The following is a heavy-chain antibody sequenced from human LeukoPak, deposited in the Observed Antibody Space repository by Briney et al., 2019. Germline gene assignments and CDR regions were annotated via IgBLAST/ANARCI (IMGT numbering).Heavy chain of an antibody. CDR1: GFTFSSYG. V-gene: IGHV3-30*03. J-gene: IGHJ3*02. D-gene: IGHD1-26*01. CDR2: ISYDGSNK. Sequence: GGSLRLSCAASGFTFSSYGMHWVRQAPGKGLEWVAVISYDGSNKYYADSVKGRFTISRDNSKNTLYLQMNSLRAEDTAVYYCARDYSGSYSDAFDIWGQGTMVTVSS. CDR3: ARDYSGSYSDAFDI.